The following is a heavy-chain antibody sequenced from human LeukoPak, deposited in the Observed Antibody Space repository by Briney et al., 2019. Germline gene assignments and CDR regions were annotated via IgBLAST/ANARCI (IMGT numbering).Heavy chain of an antibody. V-gene: IGHV3-23*01. D-gene: IGHD6-19*01. CDR3: AKGPYSSGWYYFDY. Sequence: GGSLRLSCAASGFTFNSYAMSWVRRAPGKGLEWVSAISGSGGSTYYADSVKGRFTISRDNSKNTLYLQMNSLRAEDTAVYYCAKGPYSSGWYYFDYWGQGTLVTVSS. CDR1: GFTFNSYA. J-gene: IGHJ4*02. CDR2: ISGSGGST.